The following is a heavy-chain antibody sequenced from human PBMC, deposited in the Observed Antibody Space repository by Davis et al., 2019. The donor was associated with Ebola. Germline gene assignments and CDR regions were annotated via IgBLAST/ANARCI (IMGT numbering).Heavy chain of an antibody. J-gene: IGHJ6*04. D-gene: IGHD3-3*01. CDR1: GFTFSSYA. CDR3: AKSGLSFGVVKYHYGMDV. V-gene: IGHV3-23*01. Sequence: GGSLRLSCAASGFTFSSYAMSWVRQAPGKGLEWVAYISSRSKSIYYADSVKGRLTISRDNSKKTLYLQMNSLRAEDTAVYYCAKSGLSFGVVKYHYGMDVWGKGTTVTVSS. CDR2: ISSRSKSI.